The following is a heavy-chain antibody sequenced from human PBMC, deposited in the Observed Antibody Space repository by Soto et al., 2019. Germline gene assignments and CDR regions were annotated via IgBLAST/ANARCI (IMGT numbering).Heavy chain of an antibody. CDR1: GCTFSSYA. D-gene: IGHD1-26*01. CDR3: AKAAGSGSYYVDYYYYGMDV. Sequence: GGSLRLSCAASGCTFSSYAMSWVRQAPGKGLEWVSAISGSGGSTYYADSVKGRFTISRDNSKNTLYLQMNSLRAEDTAVYYCAKAAGSGSYYVDYYYYGMDVWGQGTTVTVSS. J-gene: IGHJ6*02. CDR2: ISGSGGST. V-gene: IGHV3-23*01.